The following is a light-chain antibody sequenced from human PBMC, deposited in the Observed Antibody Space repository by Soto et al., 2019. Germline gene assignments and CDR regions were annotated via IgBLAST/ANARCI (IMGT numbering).Light chain of an antibody. Sequence: QSVLTQPASVSGSPGQSITISCTGTSSDVGSYNLVSWYQQQPGKAPKLMIYEGSKRPSGVSNRFSGSKSGNTASLTISGLQAEDEADYYCCSYAGSSTFVYVFGTGTKVTVL. J-gene: IGLJ1*01. CDR3: CSYAGSSTFVYV. V-gene: IGLV2-23*03. CDR1: SSDVGSYNL. CDR2: EGS.